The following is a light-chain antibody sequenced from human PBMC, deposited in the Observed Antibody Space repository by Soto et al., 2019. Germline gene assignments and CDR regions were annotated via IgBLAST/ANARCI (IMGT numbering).Light chain of an antibody. CDR2: AAS. CDR1: QSITNY. CDR3: QQSFNSPWT. J-gene: IGKJ1*01. V-gene: IGKV1-39*01. Sequence: DIQRTQSPSSLSASVGDRVTITCRASQSITNYLNWYQQKPGKAPKLLIYAASTLQSGVPSRFSGSGSGTDFTLTISSLQPEDPAAYYCQQSFNSPWTFGQGTKVEIK.